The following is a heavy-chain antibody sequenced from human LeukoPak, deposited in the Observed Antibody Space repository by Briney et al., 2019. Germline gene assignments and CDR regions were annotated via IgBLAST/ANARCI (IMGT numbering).Heavy chain of an antibody. CDR2: ISAYNGNT. J-gene: IGHJ4*02. CDR1: GYTFTIYG. CDR3: AVYVDTAMVTNFDY. V-gene: IGHV1-18*01. D-gene: IGHD5-18*01. Sequence: ASVTVSCKASGYTFTIYGISWVRQAPGQGLEWMGWISAYNGNTNYAQKLQGRVTMTTDTSTSTAYMELRSLRSDDTAVYYCAVYVDTAMVTNFDYWGQGTLVTVSS.